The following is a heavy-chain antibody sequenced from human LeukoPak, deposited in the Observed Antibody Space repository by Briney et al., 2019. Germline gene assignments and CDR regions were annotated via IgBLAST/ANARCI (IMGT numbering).Heavy chain of an antibody. CDR3: ARESPLLWSGYYPYYYMDV. D-gene: IGHD3-3*01. J-gene: IGHJ6*03. CDR1: GFTFSSYS. CDR2: ISSSSSYI. V-gene: IGHV3-21*01. Sequence: GGSLRLSCAASGFTFSSYSMNWVRQAPGKGLEWVSSISSSSSYIYYADSVKGRFTISRDNAKNSLYLQMNSLRAEDTAVYYCARESPLLWSGYYPYYYMDVWGKGTTVTVSS.